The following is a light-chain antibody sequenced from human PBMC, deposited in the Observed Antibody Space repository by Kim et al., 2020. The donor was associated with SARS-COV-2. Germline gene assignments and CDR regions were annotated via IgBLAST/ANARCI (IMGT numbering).Light chain of an antibody. CDR2: LNSDGSH. J-gene: IGLJ3*02. CDR3: QTWGTGPWV. V-gene: IGLV4-69*01. Sequence: SVKLSCTLRSGHSSYVIAWHQQQPEKGPRYLMKLNSDGSHSKGDGIPDRFSGSNSGAERYLTISRLQSEGEADYYCQTWGTGPWVFGGGTKVTVL. CDR1: SGHSSYV.